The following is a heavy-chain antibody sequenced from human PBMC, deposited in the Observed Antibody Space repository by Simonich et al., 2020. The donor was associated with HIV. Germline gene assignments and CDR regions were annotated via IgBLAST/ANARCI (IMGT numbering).Heavy chain of an antibody. Sequence: QVQLVQSGAEVKKPGASVTVSCKASGYTFTVYHMHWVRQAPGQGLERMGWINTNSSGTNYAQKFKGRVTMTRETSSSTAYMELSRLESDDTAMYYCARGVDSGSYFWFDPWGQGTLVTVSS. D-gene: IGHD1-26*01. CDR3: ARGVDSGSYFWFDP. V-gene: IGHV1-2*02. CDR2: INTNSSGT. J-gene: IGHJ5*02. CDR1: GYTFTVYH.